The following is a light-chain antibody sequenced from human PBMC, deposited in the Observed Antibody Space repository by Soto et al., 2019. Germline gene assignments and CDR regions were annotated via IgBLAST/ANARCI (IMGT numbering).Light chain of an antibody. CDR2: AAS. CDR3: QQSHGPSWT. CDR1: QDIGND. V-gene: IGKV1-6*02. Sequence: IQMTQSPSSLSASVRDRVTITCRASQDIGNDLGWYQQKPGKAPNLLIYAASSLRSGVPSRFSGSGSGTHFTLTINSLQAEDSATYYCQQSHGPSWTFGQGTKVDLK. J-gene: IGKJ1*01.